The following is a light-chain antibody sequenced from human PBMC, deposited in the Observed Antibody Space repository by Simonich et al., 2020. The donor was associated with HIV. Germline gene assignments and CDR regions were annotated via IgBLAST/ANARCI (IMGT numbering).Light chain of an antibody. V-gene: IGKV4-1*01. J-gene: IGKJ1*01. Sequence: IVMTQSPESLAVSLGERATLNCKSSQSVLYSSNNKNYLAWYQQKPGQPPKLLIYWASTRESGVPDRFSGSGSGTDFTLTISSLQAEDVAVYYCQQYYTTPRTFGQGTKVEIK. CDR2: WAS. CDR3: QQYYTTPRT. CDR1: QSVLYSSNNKNY.